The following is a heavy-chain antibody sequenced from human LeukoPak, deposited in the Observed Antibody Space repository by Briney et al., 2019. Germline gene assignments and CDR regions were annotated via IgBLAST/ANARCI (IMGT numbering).Heavy chain of an antibody. CDR2: IKYDASST. J-gene: IGHJ4*02. V-gene: IGHV3-74*01. D-gene: IGHD3-3*01. Sequence: GGSLRLSCADSGFTFSSHWMHWVRQAPGKGLVWVSRIKYDASSTSYADSVKGRFTISRDNAKNTLYLQMNSLRAEDTAVYYCARAFWSGYYDYWGQGTLVTVSS. CDR3: ARAFWSGYYDY. CDR1: GFTFSSHW.